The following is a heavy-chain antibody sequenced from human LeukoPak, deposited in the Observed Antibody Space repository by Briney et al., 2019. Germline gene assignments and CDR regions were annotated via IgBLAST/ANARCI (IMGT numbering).Heavy chain of an antibody. CDR1: GYTFTSYW. V-gene: IGHV5-51*01. CDR2: IYPGDSKS. Sequence: GESLKISCKGSGYTFTSYWIGWVRQMPGKGLEWMGIIYPGDSKSKYNPSLQGQVTISADKSISTAYLQWSSQKASDTAIYYCARIEGSTFDYWGQGTLVTVSS. CDR3: ARIEGSTFDY. J-gene: IGHJ4*02.